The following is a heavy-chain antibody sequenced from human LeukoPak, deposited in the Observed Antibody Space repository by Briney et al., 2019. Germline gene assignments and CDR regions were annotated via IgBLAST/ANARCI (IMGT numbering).Heavy chain of an antibody. CDR2: IYTSGST. Sequence: SETLSLTCAVSGGSISSYYWSWIRQPAGKGLEWIGRIYTSGSTNYNPSLKSRVTMSVDTSKNQFSLKLSSVTAADTAVYYCARDEYYYGSGSYLYYMDVWGKGTTVTISS. J-gene: IGHJ6*03. CDR1: GGSISSYY. D-gene: IGHD3-10*01. V-gene: IGHV4-4*07. CDR3: ARDEYYYGSGSYLYYMDV.